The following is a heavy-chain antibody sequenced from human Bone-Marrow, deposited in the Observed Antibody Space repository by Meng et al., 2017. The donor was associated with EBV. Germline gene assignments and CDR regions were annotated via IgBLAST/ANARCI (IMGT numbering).Heavy chain of an antibody. Sequence: HVQVVVSGGGLGKPGRYLRLSCACSGCTFRSYAMHWVRQAPGKGLEWVAVISYYVSNKYYADSVKGRFTISRDNSKNTLYLQMNSLRAEDTAVYYCAREFGIAVAAGPFDYWGQGTLVTASS. V-gene: IGHV3-30-3*01. CDR1: GCTFRSYA. CDR2: ISYYVSNK. D-gene: IGHD6-19*01. J-gene: IGHJ4*02. CDR3: AREFGIAVAAGPFDY.